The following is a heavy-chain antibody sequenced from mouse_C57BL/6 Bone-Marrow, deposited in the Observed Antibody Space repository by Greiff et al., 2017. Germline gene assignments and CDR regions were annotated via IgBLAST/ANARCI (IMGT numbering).Heavy chain of an antibody. Sequence: QVQLQQSGPELVKPGASVKISCKASGYAFSSSWMNWVKQRPGKGLEWIGRIYPGDGDTNYNGKFKGKATLTADKSSSTAYMQLSSLTSEDSAVYFCARKRNLLEYAMDYWGQGTSVTVSS. CDR2: IYPGDGDT. V-gene: IGHV1-82*01. J-gene: IGHJ4*01. D-gene: IGHD2-1*01. CDR3: ARKRNLLEYAMDY. CDR1: GYAFSSSW.